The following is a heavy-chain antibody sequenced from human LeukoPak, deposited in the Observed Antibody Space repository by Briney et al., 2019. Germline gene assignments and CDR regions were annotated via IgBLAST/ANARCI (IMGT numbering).Heavy chain of an antibody. D-gene: IGHD3-22*01. CDR2: TRNKANSYTT. CDR3: ARGIRHYHISGYRTYSWFDP. CDR1: GFTFSDHY. Sequence: PGGSLRLSCAASGFTFSDHYMDWVRQVLVPGKGLEWVGRTRNKANSYTTEYAASVKGRFTISRDDSKNSLYLQMNSLKTEDTAVYYCARGIRHYHISGYRTYSWFDPWGQGTLVTVSS. V-gene: IGHV3-72*01. J-gene: IGHJ5*02.